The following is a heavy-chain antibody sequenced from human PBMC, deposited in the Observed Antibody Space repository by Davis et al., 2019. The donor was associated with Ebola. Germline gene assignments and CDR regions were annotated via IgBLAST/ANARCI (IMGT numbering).Heavy chain of an antibody. CDR1: GFTFSGSA. Sequence: GESLKISCAASGFTFSGSAMHWLRQASGKGLEWVGRIRSKANSYATAYAASVKGRFTISRDDSKNTAYLQMNSLKTEDTAVYYCARLGGQFIYYFDYWGQGTLVTVSS. CDR2: IRSKANSYAT. CDR3: ARLGGQFIYYFDY. J-gene: IGHJ4*02. D-gene: IGHD3-16*01. V-gene: IGHV3-73*01.